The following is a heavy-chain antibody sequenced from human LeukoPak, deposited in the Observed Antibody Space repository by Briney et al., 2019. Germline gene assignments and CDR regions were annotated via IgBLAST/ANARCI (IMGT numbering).Heavy chain of an antibody. Sequence: GGSLRLSCAASGFTFSSYAMNWVRQTPGKGLEWVSTISDRARNTHYADSVNGRFTISRDDFLNMVYLQMDRLTVEDTAVYYCTTRLQHHFDYWGQGTQVTVSS. D-gene: IGHD4-11*01. J-gene: IGHJ4*02. V-gene: IGHV3-23*01. CDR3: TTRLQHHFDY. CDR2: ISDRARNT. CDR1: GFTFSSYA.